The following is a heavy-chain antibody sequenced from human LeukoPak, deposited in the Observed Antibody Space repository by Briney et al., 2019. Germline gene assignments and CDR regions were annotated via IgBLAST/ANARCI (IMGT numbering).Heavy chain of an antibody. D-gene: IGHD3-3*01. CDR2: INPNSGGT. CDR1: GYSFTGYY. J-gene: IGHJ4*02. V-gene: IGHV1-2*02. Sequence: ASVKVSCMTSGYSFTGYYIHWVRQAPGQGLEWMGWINPNSGGTNYPQKFQDRVTMTRETSISTAYMELSGLRDDDTAVYYCARGSLYGNYVDYWGQGTLVTVSS. CDR3: ARGSLYGNYVDY.